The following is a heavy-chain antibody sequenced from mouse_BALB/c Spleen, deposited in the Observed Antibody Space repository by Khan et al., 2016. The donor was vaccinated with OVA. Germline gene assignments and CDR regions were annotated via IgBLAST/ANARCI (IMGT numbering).Heavy chain of an antibody. D-gene: IGHD2-10*01. V-gene: IGHV2-6-7*01. CDR1: GFSLTGYG. CDR3: ARAYYANYREAMDY. CDR2: IWGDGST. Sequence: VQLQESGPGLVAPSQSLSITCTVSGFSLTGYGVNWVRQPPGKGLEWLGMIWGDGSTDYNSALKSRLSITKDNSKSQVFLKMNSPQTDDTARYYCARAYYANYREAMDYWGQGNSVTVSS. J-gene: IGHJ4*01.